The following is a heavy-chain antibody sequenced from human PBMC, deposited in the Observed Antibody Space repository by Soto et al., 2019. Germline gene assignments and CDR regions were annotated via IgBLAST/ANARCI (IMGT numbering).Heavy chain of an antibody. CDR2: VHYSGNT. CDR1: GYSISSGYH. J-gene: IGHJ5*02. Sequence: NPSETLSLTCTVSGYSISSGYHWAWIRQPPGKGLEWLGSVHYSGNTYYNPSLKSRLTISVDKSKNQFSLNLSSVTAADTAVYYCARQDRVVAEGRWFDPWGQGTLVTAPQ. CDR3: ARQDRVVAEGRWFDP. V-gene: IGHV4-38-2*02. D-gene: IGHD2-15*01.